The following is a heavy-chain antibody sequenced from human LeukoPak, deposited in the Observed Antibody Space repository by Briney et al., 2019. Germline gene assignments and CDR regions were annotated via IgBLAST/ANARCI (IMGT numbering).Heavy chain of an antibody. CDR1: GGSISGHF. J-gene: IGHJ4*02. CDR2: VYYSGST. V-gene: IGHV4-59*08. D-gene: IGHD1-14*01. CDR3: ARLLGSSTAVDY. Sequence: PSETLSLTCTVSGGSISGHFWGWIRQPPGKGLEWIGYVYYSGSTTYNPSLKSRVTISVDTSKNRFSLKLSSVTAADTAVYYCARLLGSSTAVDYWGQGTLVTVSS.